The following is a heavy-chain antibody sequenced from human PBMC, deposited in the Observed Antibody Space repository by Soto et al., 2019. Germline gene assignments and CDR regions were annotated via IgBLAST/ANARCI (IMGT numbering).Heavy chain of an antibody. J-gene: IGHJ4*02. CDR2: IRGSNENT. CDR3: AKDWTHFDF. D-gene: IGHD3-3*01. Sequence: MQLLESGGNLVQPGGSLRLSCAASGFIFSDYAMSWVRQAPGKGLEWVSLIRGSNENTYYADSVRGRFTITRDNSRSTLYLQMNSLRAEATATYYCAKDWTHFDFWGQGTVVTVSS. CDR1: GFIFSDYA. V-gene: IGHV3-23*01.